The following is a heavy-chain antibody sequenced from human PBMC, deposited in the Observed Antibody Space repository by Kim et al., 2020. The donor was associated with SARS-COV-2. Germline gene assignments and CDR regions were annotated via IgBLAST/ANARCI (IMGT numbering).Heavy chain of an antibody. J-gene: IGHJ4*02. D-gene: IGHD3-22*01. V-gene: IGHV1-18*01. CDR2: ISAYNGNT. CDR1: GYTFTSYG. CDR3: ARGSIGGTYYYDSSDEYFDY. Sequence: ASVKVSCKASGYTFTSYGISWVRQAPGQGLEWMGWISAYNGNTNYAQKLQGRVTMTTDTSTSTAYMELRSLRSDDTAVYYCARGSIGGTYYYDSSDEYFDYWGQGTLVTVSS.